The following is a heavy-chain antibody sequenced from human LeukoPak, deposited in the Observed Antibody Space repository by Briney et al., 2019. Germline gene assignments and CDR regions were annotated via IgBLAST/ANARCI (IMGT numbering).Heavy chain of an antibody. J-gene: IGHJ4*02. CDR3: AGYCASATCYDDY. CDR1: GFTFSSYA. Sequence: GGSLRLSCSASGFTFSSYAMHWVRQAPGKGLEYVSAVSIDGGSTYYADSVTGRFTISRDNSKNTLYLQMSSLRPGDTAVYYCAGYCASATCYDDYWGQGTLVTVSS. CDR2: VSIDGGST. D-gene: IGHD2-2*01. V-gene: IGHV3-64D*06.